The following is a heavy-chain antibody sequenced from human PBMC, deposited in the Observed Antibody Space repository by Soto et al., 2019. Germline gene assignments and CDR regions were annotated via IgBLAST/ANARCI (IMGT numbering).Heavy chain of an antibody. D-gene: IGHD1-7*01. CDR2: SRDKGNSYST. CDR1: GFTFSDYY. V-gene: IGHV3-72*01. CDR3: TRSIPGTTSSEY. Sequence: EVQLLESGGGLVQPGGSLRLSCAGSGFTFSDYYIDWVRQAPGKGLEWVGRSRDKGNSYSTDYAASVKGRFTVSRDASKNSLDLQMNSLKTEDTALYYCTRSIPGTTSSEYWGQGTLVTVPS. J-gene: IGHJ4*02.